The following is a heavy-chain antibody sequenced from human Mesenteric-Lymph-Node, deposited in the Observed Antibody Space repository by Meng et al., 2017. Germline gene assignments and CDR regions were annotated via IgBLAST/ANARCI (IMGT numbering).Heavy chain of an antibody. CDR2: IGAYSGNT. CDR1: GGTFSSYA. J-gene: IGHJ2*01. D-gene: IGHD2-15*01. Sequence: VQRVQSGAEVKTPGSSVKVSCKASGGTFSSYAISWVRQSPGQGLEWMGGIGAYSGNTNYARELYGRVTMTRDTSASTVYMELRSLRSDDTAVYYCARGQPTHWYFDLWGRGTLVTVSS. CDR3: ARGQPTHWYFDL. V-gene: IGHV1-18*01.